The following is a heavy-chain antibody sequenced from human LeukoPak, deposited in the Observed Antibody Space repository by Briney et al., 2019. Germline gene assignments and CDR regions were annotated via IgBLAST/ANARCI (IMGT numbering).Heavy chain of an antibody. CDR2: IYHSGST. D-gene: IGHD6-19*01. Sequence: SETLSLTCTVSGGSISSSSYYWGWIRQPPGKGLEWIGYIYHSGSTYYNPSLKSRVTISVDRSKNQFSLKLSSVTAADSAVYYCARGGGGWYLSYFDNWGQGALVTVSS. CDR3: ARGGGGWYLSYFDN. J-gene: IGHJ4*02. CDR1: GGSISSSSYY. V-gene: IGHV4-39*07.